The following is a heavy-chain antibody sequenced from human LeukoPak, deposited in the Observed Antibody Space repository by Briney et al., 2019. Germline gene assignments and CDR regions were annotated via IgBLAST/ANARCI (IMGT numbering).Heavy chain of an antibody. J-gene: IGHJ4*02. D-gene: IGHD5-18*01. CDR2: IYYSGSS. V-gene: IGHV4-39*07. Sequence: SETLSLTCTVSGGSISSNTYYWGWIRQPPGKGLEWIGSIYYSGSSYYNPSLKSRVTISVDTSKNQFSLKLSSVTAADTAVYYCARDYQGGYGDKTVDYWGQGTLVTVSS. CDR1: GGSISSNTYY. CDR3: ARDYQGGYGDKTVDY.